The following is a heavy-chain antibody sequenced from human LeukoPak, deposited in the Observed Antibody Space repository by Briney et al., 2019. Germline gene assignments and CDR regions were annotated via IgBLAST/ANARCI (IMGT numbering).Heavy chain of an antibody. CDR2: TYYSGST. CDR3: ARQEGQVLRYSDWYPSWFDP. J-gene: IGHJ5*02. V-gene: IGHV4-39*01. Sequence: SETLSLTCTVSGGSISSSSYYWGWIRQPPGKGLEWIRSTYYSGSTYYNPSLKSRVTISVDTSKNQFSLKLSSVTAADTAVYYCARQEGQVLRYSDWYPSWFDPWGQGTLVTVSS. D-gene: IGHD3-9*01. CDR1: GGSISSSSYY.